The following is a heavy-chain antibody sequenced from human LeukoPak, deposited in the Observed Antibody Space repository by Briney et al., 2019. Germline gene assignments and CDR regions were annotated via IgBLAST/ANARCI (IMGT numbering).Heavy chain of an antibody. J-gene: IGHJ4*02. D-gene: IGHD5/OR15-5a*01. Sequence: GGSLRLSCAASTFTFSYFSMHWVRQAPGKGLEWVAVISYDGSNKYYSDSVKGRFTISRDNSKSTLFLQMNSLRGEDTAVYYCVRGDLRLPRSTPDCWGQGTLVTVSS. CDR2: ISYDGSNK. V-gene: IGHV3-30-3*01. CDR3: VRGDLRLPRSTPDC. CDR1: TFTFSYFS.